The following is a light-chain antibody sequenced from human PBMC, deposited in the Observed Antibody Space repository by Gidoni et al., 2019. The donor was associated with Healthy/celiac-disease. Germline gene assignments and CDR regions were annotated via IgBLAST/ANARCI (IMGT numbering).Light chain of an antibody. CDR1: QSVSSSY. CDR3: QQYGSSPPVT. Sequence: EIVLTRSPGTLSLSPGERATLSCRASQSVSSSYLAWYQQKPGQAPRLLIYGASSRATGIPDRFSGSGSGTDFTLTISRLEPEDFAVYYCQQYGSSPPVTFGGGTKVEIK. V-gene: IGKV3-20*01. CDR2: GAS. J-gene: IGKJ4*01.